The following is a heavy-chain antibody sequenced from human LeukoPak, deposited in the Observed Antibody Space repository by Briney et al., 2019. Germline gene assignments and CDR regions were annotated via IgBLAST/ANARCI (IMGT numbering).Heavy chain of an antibody. Sequence: GASVKVSCKASGYIFTSYGIIWVGQAAGQGLEWMGWISAYNGNTNYAQKLQGRVTMTTDTSTSTAYMELRSLRSDDTAVYYCARLDFIFDPNYYYFDYWGQGTLVTVSS. CDR2: ISAYNGNT. J-gene: IGHJ4*02. V-gene: IGHV1-18*01. D-gene: IGHD3-3*02. CDR1: GYIFTSYG. CDR3: ARLDFIFDPNYYYFDY.